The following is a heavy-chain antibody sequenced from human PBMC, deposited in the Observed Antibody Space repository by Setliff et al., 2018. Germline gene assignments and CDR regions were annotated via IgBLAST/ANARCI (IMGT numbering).Heavy chain of an antibody. CDR3: ATSTITTYYFDY. CDR2: INNGGVSA. V-gene: IGHV3-23*01. J-gene: IGHJ4*01. D-gene: IGHD4-4*01. Sequence: PGESLKISCVTSGFAFTSYDMTWVRQAPGKGLEWVASINNGGVSADYTDSVKGRFTISRDNSRNTLYLQMKSLRAEDTAIYYCATSTITTYYFDYWGHGTLVTVSS. CDR1: GFAFTSYD.